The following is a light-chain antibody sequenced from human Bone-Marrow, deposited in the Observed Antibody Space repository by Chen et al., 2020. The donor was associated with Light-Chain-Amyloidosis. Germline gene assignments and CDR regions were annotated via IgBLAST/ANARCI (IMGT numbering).Light chain of an antibody. J-gene: IGKJ4*01. Sequence: EIVLTPSPGTLSLSPGEGANLSCRASQTISSNYLTWYQQKFGKAPRLLIYGSSSRATGIPDRFTGSGSVTDFTLTINRLEPEDFAMYYCQQYGTSPLTFGGGTKVEIK. V-gene: IGKV3-20*01. CDR1: QTISSNY. CDR2: GSS. CDR3: QQYGTSPLT.